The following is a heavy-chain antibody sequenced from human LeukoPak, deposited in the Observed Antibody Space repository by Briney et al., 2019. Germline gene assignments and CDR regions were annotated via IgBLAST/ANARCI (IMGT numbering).Heavy chain of an antibody. V-gene: IGHV1-18*04. Sequence: GASVKVSCKASGYTFTIYGISWVRRAPGQPPGWVGWISAYNGNTNYAQKLQGRVTLTTDTSTSTAYMELRSLRPDDTAVYYCARVITGDRCAFDIWGQGTMVTVSS. CDR1: GYTFTIYG. CDR2: ISAYNGNT. CDR3: ARVITGDRCAFDI. D-gene: IGHD7-27*01. J-gene: IGHJ3*02.